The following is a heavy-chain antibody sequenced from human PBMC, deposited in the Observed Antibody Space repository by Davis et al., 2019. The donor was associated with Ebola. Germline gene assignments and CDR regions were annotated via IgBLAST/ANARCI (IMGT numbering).Heavy chain of an antibody. CDR2: ISSSSSYI. CDR3: ARDPLAVAGRNYFDY. D-gene: IGHD6-19*01. V-gene: IGHV3-21*01. Sequence: PGGSLRLSCAASRFAFSAYSMNWVRQAPGKGLEWVSSISSSSSYIYYADSVKGRFTISRDNAKNSLYLQMNSLRAEDTATYYCARDPLAVAGRNYFDYWGQGTLVTVSS. CDR1: RFAFSAYS. J-gene: IGHJ4*02.